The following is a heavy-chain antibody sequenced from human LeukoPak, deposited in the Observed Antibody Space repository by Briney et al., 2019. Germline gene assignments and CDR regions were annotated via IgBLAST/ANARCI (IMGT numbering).Heavy chain of an antibody. V-gene: IGHV1-18*01. CDR2: ISACTGNT. CDR1: GYTFTNYG. CDR3: ARSGVGYFYDNTGYYPLDY. D-gene: IGHD3-22*01. Sequence: ASVKVSCKASGYTFTNYGISWVRQAPGQGLEWMGWISACTGNTNYAQNFQGRVTMTTDTSTSTAFMELRSLRSDDTAVYYCARSGVGYFYDNTGYYPLDYWGQGTLVTVSS. J-gene: IGHJ4*02.